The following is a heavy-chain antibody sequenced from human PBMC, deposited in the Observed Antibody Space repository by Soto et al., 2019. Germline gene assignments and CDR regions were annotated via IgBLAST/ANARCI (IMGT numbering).Heavy chain of an antibody. D-gene: IGHD3-10*01. CDR3: ARDTMVRGVKRLDQEYYFDY. V-gene: IGHV1-69*01. Sequence: QVQLVQSGAEVKKPGSSVKVSCKASGGTFSSYAISWVRQAPGQGLEWMGGIIPIFGTANYAQKFQGRVTITADESTSTAYMELSSLRSEDTAVYYCARDTMVRGVKRLDQEYYFDYWGQGTLVTVSS. CDR1: GGTFSSYA. J-gene: IGHJ4*02. CDR2: IIPIFGTA.